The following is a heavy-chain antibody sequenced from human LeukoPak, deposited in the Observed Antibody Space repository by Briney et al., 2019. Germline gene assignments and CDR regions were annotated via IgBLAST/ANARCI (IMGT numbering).Heavy chain of an antibody. CDR1: GYTFTSYY. V-gene: IGHV1-69*05. Sequence: SVKVSCKASGYTFTSYYMHWVRQAPGQGLEWMGGIIPIFGTANYAQKFQGRVTITTDESTSTAYMELSSLRSEDTAVYYCASRRRDGYNSPYYYYYMDVWGKGTTVTVSS. CDR2: IIPIFGTA. D-gene: IGHD5-24*01. CDR3: ASRRRDGYNSPYYYYYMDV. J-gene: IGHJ6*03.